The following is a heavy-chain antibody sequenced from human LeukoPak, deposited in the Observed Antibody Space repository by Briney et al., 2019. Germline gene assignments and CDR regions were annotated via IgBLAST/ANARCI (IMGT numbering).Heavy chain of an antibody. D-gene: IGHD2-2*01. CDR1: GFTFSSYN. J-gene: IGHJ4*02. V-gene: IGHV3-21*01. CDR3: ARGGGHCTSTSCPPPDY. CDR2: IDSSSRYI. Sequence: GGSLRLSCAASGFTFSSYNMDWVRQAPGKGLEWVSFIDSSSRYIYQADSVKGRFTISRDNAKSSVFLQMNSLRAEDTAVYYCARGGGHCTSTSCPPPDYWGQGTLVTVSS.